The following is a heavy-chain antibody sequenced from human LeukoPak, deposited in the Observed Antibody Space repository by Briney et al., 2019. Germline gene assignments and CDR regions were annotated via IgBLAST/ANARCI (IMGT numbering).Heavy chain of an antibody. CDR1: GATFNNYT. CDR3: ARRVGIGTAGG. Sequence: SGKVSCKSSGATFNNYTISWVRQAPGHGLEWMGRIIPIVGIANSAQKLPGRATITADKYTTTTNLDLSSLRSEDTAVYDCARRVGIGTAGGWGQGTLVTVSS. CDR2: IIPIVGIA. D-gene: IGHD1-14*01. V-gene: IGHV1-69*02. J-gene: IGHJ4*02.